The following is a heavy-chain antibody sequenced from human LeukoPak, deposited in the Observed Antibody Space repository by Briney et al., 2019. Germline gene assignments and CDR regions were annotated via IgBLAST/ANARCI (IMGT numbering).Heavy chain of an antibody. CDR1: GFTFSSYA. J-gene: IGHJ1*01. V-gene: IGHV3-23*01. CDR2: ISGSGGST. D-gene: IGHD2-15*01. CDR3: AKDAYCSGGSCYPGQPEYFQH. Sequence: GGSFRLSCAASGFTFSSYAMSWVRQAPGKGLEWVSAISGSGGSTYYADSVKGRFTISRDNSKNTLYLQMNSLRAEDTAVYYCAKDAYCSGGSCYPGQPEYFQHWGQGTLVTVSS.